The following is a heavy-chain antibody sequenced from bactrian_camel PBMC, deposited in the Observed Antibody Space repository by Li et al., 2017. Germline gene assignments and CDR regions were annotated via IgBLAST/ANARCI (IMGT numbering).Heavy chain of an antibody. CDR2: IYTGGGST. Sequence: DVQLVESGGGLVQAGGSLRLSCTASGLTFAGVPMGWFRQAPGKEREGIAVIYTGGGSTYHADSVKGRFTISRDNGKNTVYLQMNALKPEDTAVYYCVDDLDYTLGGQGTQVTVS. V-gene: IGHV3S40*01. J-gene: IGHJ4*01. D-gene: IGHD5*01. CDR1: GLTFAGVP.